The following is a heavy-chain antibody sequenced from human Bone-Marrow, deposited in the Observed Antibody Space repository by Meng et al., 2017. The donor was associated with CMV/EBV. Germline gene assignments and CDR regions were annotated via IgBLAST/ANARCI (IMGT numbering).Heavy chain of an antibody. CDR2: IKQDGSEK. V-gene: IGHV3-7*01. J-gene: IGHJ5*02. D-gene: IGHD2-2*01. Sequence: GESLKISCAASGFTFSSYWMSWVRQAPGKGLEWVANIKQDGSEKYYVDSVKGRFTISRDNAKNSLYLQMNSLRAEDTAVYYCAREGGYCSSTSCPNWFDPWGQGTVVTVSS. CDR1: GFTFSSYW. CDR3: AREGGYCSSTSCPNWFDP.